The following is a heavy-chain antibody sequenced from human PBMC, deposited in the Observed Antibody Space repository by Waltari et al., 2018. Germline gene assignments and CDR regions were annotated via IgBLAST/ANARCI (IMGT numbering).Heavy chain of an antibody. V-gene: IGHV4-34*01. D-gene: IGHD2-2*01. Sequence: QVQLQQWGAALLKPSETLSLTCAVYGGSFSGYYWSWIRPPPGKGVEWMREFNHGESTNNNPSLKNRVTISVDSSKNQFALNRGSATAADTAVYYWARHPPPAIYYMAVWGKGTTVTVSS. CDR2: FNHGEST. CDR3: ARHPPPAIYYMAV. J-gene: IGHJ6*03. CDR1: GGSFSGYY.